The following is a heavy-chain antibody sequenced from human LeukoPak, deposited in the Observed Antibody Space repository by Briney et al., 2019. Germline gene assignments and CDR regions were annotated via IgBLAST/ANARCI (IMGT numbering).Heavy chain of an antibody. CDR1: GFTFSSYG. V-gene: IGHV3-30*19. Sequence: PGRSLRLSCAASGFTFSSYGMHWVRQAPGKGLEWVAVIWYDGSNKYYADSVKGRFTISRDNSKNTLYLQMNSLRAEDTAVYYCAREDGRTVRGVISYWGQGTLVTVSS. D-gene: IGHD3-10*01. CDR2: IWYDGSNK. J-gene: IGHJ4*02. CDR3: AREDGRTVRGVISY.